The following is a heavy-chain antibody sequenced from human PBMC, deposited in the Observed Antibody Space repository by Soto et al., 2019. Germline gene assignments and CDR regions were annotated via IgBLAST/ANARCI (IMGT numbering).Heavy chain of an antibody. Sequence: QVQLVESGGGVVQPGRSLRLSCAASGFTFSSYGMHWVRQAPGKGLEWVAVIWYDGSNKYYADSVKGRFTISRDNSKNTLYLQMNSLRAEDTAVYYCARDRGAATIFGVVIYYYYYGMDVWGQGTTVTVSS. CDR2: IWYDGSNK. CDR1: GFTFSSYG. J-gene: IGHJ6*02. CDR3: ARDRGAATIFGVVIYYYYYGMDV. D-gene: IGHD3-3*01. V-gene: IGHV3-33*01.